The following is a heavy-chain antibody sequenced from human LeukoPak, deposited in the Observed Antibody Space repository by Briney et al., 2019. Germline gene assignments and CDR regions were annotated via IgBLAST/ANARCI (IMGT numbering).Heavy chain of an antibody. CDR2: IKQDGSEK. D-gene: IGHD1-26*01. V-gene: IGHV3-7*01. CDR1: GFTFSDYY. CDR3: ARDLRGSYRNFDY. J-gene: IGHJ4*02. Sequence: PGGSLRLSCAASGFTFSDYYMSWIRQAPGKGLEWVANIKQDGSEKYYVDSVKGRFTISRDNAKNSLYLQMNSLRAEDTAVYYCARDLRGSYRNFDYWGQGTLVTVSS.